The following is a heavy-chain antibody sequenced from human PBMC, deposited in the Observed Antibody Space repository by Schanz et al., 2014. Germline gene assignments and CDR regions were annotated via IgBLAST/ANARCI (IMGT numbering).Heavy chain of an antibody. J-gene: IGHJ4*02. V-gene: IGHV3-33*01. CDR1: GFTFSSYD. CDR3: VSSGSYSSYAF. Sequence: QVQLVESGGGVVQPGRSLRLSCVASGFTFSSYDVFWVRQAPGKGLEWVAILWHDGSKKYHADSVKGRFTISRDNAKNSLYLQMNSLRAEDTAVYHCVSSGSYSSYAFWGQGTLVTVSS. CDR2: LWHDGSKK. D-gene: IGHD3-10*01.